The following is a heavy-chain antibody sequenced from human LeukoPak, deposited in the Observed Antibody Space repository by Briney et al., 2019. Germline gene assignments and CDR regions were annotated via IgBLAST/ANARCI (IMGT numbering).Heavy chain of an antibody. CDR2: ISGSGVTT. J-gene: IGHJ4*02. CDR3: SKWKAIVLVPAARSPIDY. V-gene: IGHV3-23*01. D-gene: IGHD2-2*01. CDR1: GFTFSNYG. Sequence: GGSLRLSCAASGFTFSNYGMSWVRQAPGKGLEWVSAISGSGVTTYYADSVKGRLTISRDNSKHTLYLQMNSLRAEDTAVYYCSKWKAIVLVPAARSPIDYWGQGTLVTVSS.